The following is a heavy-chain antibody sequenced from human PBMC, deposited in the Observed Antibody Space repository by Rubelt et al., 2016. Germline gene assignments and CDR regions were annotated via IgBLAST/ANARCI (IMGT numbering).Heavy chain of an antibody. CDR2: IYYSGST. J-gene: IGHJ2*01. D-gene: IGHD6-6*01. V-gene: IGHV4-59*08. CDR1: GGSISSYY. CDR3: ARRSWYSSSPKGGWYFDL. Sequence: QVQLQESGPGLVKPSETLSLTCTVSGGSISSYYWSWIRQPPGKGLEWIGYIYYSGSTNYNPSLKSRVTISVDTSKNQFSLKPSSVTAADTAVYYCARRSWYSSSPKGGWYFDLWGRGTLVTVSS.